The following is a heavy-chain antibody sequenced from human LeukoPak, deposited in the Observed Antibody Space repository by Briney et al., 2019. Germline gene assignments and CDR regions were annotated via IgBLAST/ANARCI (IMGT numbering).Heavy chain of an antibody. V-gene: IGHV3-48*03. CDR2: ISSSGSTI. J-gene: IGHJ4*02. Sequence: GGSLRLSCAASGFTLSSYEMNWVRQAPGKGREWVSYISSSGSTIYYADSVKGRFTISRDNAKNSLYLQMNSLRAEDTAVYYCAAGYSSSWYVSWGQGTLVTVSS. CDR3: AAGYSSSWYVS. D-gene: IGHD6-13*01. CDR1: GFTLSSYE.